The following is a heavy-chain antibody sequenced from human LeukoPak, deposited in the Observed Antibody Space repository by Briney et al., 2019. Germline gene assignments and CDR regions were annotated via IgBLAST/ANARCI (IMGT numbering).Heavy chain of an antibody. V-gene: IGHV3-30*04. CDR1: GFTFSSYA. CDR2: ISYDGSNK. Sequence: PGGSLRLSCAASGFTFSSYAMHWVRQAPGKGLEWVAVISYDGSNKYYADSVKGRFTISRDNSKNTLYLQMNSLRAEDTAVYYCARDLYCSSTSCSVINMDVWGKGTTVTVSS. J-gene: IGHJ6*03. D-gene: IGHD2-2*01. CDR3: ARDLYCSSTSCSVINMDV.